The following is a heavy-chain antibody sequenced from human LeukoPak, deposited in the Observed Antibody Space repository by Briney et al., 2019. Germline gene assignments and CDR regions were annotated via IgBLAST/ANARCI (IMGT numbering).Heavy chain of an antibody. J-gene: IGHJ4*02. Sequence: PGGSLRLSCAASGFALSSHWMTWVRQVPGRGPEWVANVNRDGSETYYLDSVKGRFTISKDNAKNSLYLQMNSLRAEDTAVYYCVRQQTPHGNFDYWGQGTLVTVSS. V-gene: IGHV3-7*03. D-gene: IGHD1-26*01. CDR2: VNRDGSET. CDR3: VRQQTPHGNFDY. CDR1: GFALSSHW.